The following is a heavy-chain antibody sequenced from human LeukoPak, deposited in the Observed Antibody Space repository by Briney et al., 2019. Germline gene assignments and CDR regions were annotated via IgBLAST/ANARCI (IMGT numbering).Heavy chain of an antibody. CDR3: ARELPFDY. CDR1: GYTFTGKS. V-gene: IGHV1-2*06. CDR2: INPNSGAT. Sequence: GASVKVSCKASGYTFTGKSVHWVRHAPGQGLEWMGRINPNSGATYYGQRFQGRVTMTRATSIRTVYMELNRLRSDDTAVYYCARELPFDYWGQGTLVTVSS. D-gene: IGHD3-10*01. J-gene: IGHJ4*02.